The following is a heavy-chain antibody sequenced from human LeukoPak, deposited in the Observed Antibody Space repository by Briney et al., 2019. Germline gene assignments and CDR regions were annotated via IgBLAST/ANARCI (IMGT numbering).Heavy chain of an antibody. CDR2: IIHSGST. CDR3: ARGILVTVYAAFDY. CDR1: GGSFSGYY. J-gene: IGHJ4*02. Sequence: SETLSLTCAVYGGSFSGYYWTWIRQFPGMGLEWIGEIIHSGSTNYNPSLTSRVTLSVDTSKNQFSLQLSSVTAADTVVYYCARGILVTVYAAFDYWGQGSLVTVSS. V-gene: IGHV4-34*01. D-gene: IGHD2-8*01.